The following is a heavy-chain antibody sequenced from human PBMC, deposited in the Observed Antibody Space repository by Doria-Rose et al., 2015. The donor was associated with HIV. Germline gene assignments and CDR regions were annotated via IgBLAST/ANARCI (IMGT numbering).Heavy chain of an antibody. J-gene: IGHJ6*03. CDR2: IYHSGST. V-gene: IGHV4-59*01. Sequence: SLTCTVSGGSISSYYWNWIRQPPGKGLEWIGNIYHSGSTNYNPSLKSRVTISVDTSKNQFSLKLSSVTVADTAVYYCARGGYDFWSGYPGVGYYYMDVWGKGTTVTVSS. CDR1: GGSISSYY. CDR3: ARGGYDFWSGYPGVGYYYMDV. D-gene: IGHD3-3*01.